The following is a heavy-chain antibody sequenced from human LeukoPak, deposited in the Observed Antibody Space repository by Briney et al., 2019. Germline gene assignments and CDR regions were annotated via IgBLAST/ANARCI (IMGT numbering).Heavy chain of an antibody. CDR3: ARYSRGYDDAFDI. V-gene: IGHV4-39*07. J-gene: IGHJ3*02. CDR1: GGSISSSSYY. Sequence: PSETLSLTCTVSGGSISSSSYYWGWIRQPPGKGLEWIGEINHSGSTNYNPSLKSRVTISLDTSKNVFSLKLSSVTAADTAMYYCARYSRGYDDAFDIWGQGTMVTVSS. CDR2: INHSGST. D-gene: IGHD3-22*01.